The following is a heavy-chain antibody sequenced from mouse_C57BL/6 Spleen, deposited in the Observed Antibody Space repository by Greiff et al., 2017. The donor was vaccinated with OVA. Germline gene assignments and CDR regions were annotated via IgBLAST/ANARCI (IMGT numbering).Heavy chain of an antibody. CDR1: GYTFTSYD. J-gene: IGHJ2*01. CDR2: IYPRDGST. Sequence: QVQLQQSGPELVKPGASVKLSCKASGYTFTSYDINWVKQRPGQGLEWIGWIYPRDGSTKYNEKFKGKATLTVDTSSSTAYMELHSLTSEDSAVYCGARMNDGYYDCFDYWGQGTTLTVSS. D-gene: IGHD2-3*01. V-gene: IGHV1-85*01. CDR3: ARMNDGYYDCFDY.